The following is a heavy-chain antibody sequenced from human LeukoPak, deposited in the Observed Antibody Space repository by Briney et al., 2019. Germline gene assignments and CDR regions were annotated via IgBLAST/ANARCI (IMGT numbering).Heavy chain of an antibody. V-gene: IGHV4-61*02. CDR2: IYSKGAT. D-gene: IGHD5-24*01. J-gene: IGHJ4*02. Sequence: PSETLSLTCTVSGDSVSSPNSYWTWIRQPAGKGLEWIGRIYSKGATNYNPSLKSRITISLDTSKNQLSLQLISVTAADTAVYYCARGLQEIATLKGFDSWGQGTLVTVSS. CDR3: ARGLQEIATLKGFDS. CDR1: GDSVSSPNSY.